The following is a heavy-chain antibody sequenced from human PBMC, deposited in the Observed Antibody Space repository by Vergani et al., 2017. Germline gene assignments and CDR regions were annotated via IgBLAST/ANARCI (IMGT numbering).Heavy chain of an antibody. D-gene: IGHD1-26*01. CDR2: ISWNSGSI. CDR1: GFTFDDYA. J-gene: IGHJ4*02. V-gene: IGHV3-9*01. Sequence: EVQLEESGGGLVQPGRSLRLSCAASGFTFDDYAMHWVRQAPGKGLEWVSGISWNSGSIGYADSVKGRFTISRDNAKNSLYLQMNSLRAEDTALYYCAKDINPGGGSYYFDYWGQGTLVTVSS. CDR3: AKDINPGGGSYYFDY.